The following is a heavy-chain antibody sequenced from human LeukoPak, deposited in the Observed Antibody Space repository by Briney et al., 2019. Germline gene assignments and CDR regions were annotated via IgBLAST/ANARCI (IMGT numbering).Heavy chain of an antibody. D-gene: IGHD3-22*01. CDR3: AKAALMSLDYYDSSGYETDDY. Sequence: GGSLRLSCAASGFTFSSYGMSWVRQAPGKGLEWVSAISGSGGSTYYADSVKGRFTISRDNSKNTLYLQMNSLRAEDTAVYYCAKAALMSLDYYDSSGYETDDYWGQGTLVTVSS. J-gene: IGHJ4*02. V-gene: IGHV3-23*01. CDR1: GFTFSSYG. CDR2: ISGSGGST.